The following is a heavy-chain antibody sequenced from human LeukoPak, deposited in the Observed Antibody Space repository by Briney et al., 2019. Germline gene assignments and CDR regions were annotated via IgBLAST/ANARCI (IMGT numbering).Heavy chain of an antibody. CDR2: INPNSGGT. V-gene: IGHV1-2*02. Sequence: GASVKVSCKASGYTFTGYYMHWVRQAPGQGLEWMGWINPNSGGTNYAQKFQGGVTMTRDTSISTAYMELSRLRSDDTAVYYCARDQYSGSSHPFDYWGQGTLVTVSS. J-gene: IGHJ4*02. CDR3: ARDQYSGSSHPFDY. D-gene: IGHD1-26*01. CDR1: GYTFTGYY.